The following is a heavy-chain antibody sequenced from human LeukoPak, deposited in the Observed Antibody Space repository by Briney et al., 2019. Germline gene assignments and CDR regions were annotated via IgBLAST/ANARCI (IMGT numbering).Heavy chain of an antibody. D-gene: IGHD4/OR15-4a*01. CDR2: IYYSGST. CDR1: GGSISSGDYY. V-gene: IGHV4-30-4*01. J-gene: IGHJ5*02. CDR3: ASVIADYGGEWFDP. Sequence: SETLSLTCTVSGGSISSGDYYWSWIRQSPGKGLEWIGYIYYSGSTYYNPSLKSRVTISVDTSKNQFSLKLSSVTAADTAVYYCASVIADYGGEWFDPWGQGTLVTVSS.